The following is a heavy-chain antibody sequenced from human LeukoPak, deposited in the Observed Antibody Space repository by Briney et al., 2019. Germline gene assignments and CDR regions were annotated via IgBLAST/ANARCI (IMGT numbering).Heavy chain of an antibody. J-gene: IGHJ3*02. CDR1: VGSISSSSYY. CDR2: IYYSGST. Sequence: PSETLSLTCTVSVGSISSSSYYWGWIRQPPGKGREWIGSIYYSGSTYYNPSLKSRVTISVDTSKNQFSLKLSSVTAADTAVYYCARGDSSSWYPDAFDIWGQGTMVTVSS. CDR3: ARGDSSSWYPDAFDI. D-gene: IGHD6-13*01. V-gene: IGHV4-39*07.